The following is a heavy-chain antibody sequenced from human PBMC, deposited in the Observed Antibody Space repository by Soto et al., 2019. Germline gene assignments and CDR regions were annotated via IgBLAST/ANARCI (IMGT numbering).Heavy chain of an antibody. CDR1: AVSIRSYY. J-gene: IGHJ4*02. Sequence: PSETLSLTCSFSAVSIRSYYWTWIRQPPGKGLEWLGYIFYSGSTFYNPSLKSRVTISIHTSKSQFSLQLTSVTAADTAVYYCARGAADTAMVDSWGKGTLVTVSS. D-gene: IGHD5-18*01. CDR2: IFYSGST. V-gene: IGHV4-59*01. CDR3: ARGAADTAMVDS.